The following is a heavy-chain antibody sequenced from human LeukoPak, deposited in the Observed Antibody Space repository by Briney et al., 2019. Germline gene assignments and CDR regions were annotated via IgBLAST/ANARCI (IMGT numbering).Heavy chain of an antibody. Sequence: GGSLRLSCAASGFTFSSYNMHWVRQAPGKGLEWVSYICSSSSTINYADSLKGRFTISRDNAKNSLYLQMNSLRDEDTAVYYCARGLPFYSSGWYFDYWGQGTLVTVSS. V-gene: IGHV3-48*02. CDR1: GFTFSSYN. CDR2: ICSSSSTI. J-gene: IGHJ4*02. D-gene: IGHD6-19*01. CDR3: ARGLPFYSSGWYFDY.